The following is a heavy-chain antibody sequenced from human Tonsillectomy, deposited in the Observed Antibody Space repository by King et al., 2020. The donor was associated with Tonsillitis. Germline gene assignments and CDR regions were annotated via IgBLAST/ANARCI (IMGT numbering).Heavy chain of an antibody. D-gene: IGHD3-10*01. CDR3: ARERGVYGSRLYYFSYMDV. J-gene: IGHJ6*03. V-gene: IGHV4-4*07. CDR1: GGPISNYY. Sequence: QLQESGPGLVKPSETLSLTCSVSGGPISNYYWTWIRQPAGKGLEWIGRIYTSGTTSYNPSLKSRVTMSVDTSKNQFSLNLTSVTAADTAVYYCARERGVYGSRLYYFSYMDVWGKGTTVTVPS. CDR2: IYTSGTT.